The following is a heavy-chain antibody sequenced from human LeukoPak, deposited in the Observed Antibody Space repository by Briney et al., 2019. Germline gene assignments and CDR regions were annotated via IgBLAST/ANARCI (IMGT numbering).Heavy chain of an antibody. CDR2: ISYDGSDK. V-gene: IGHV3-30-3*01. CDR3: ARVVYYYYGMDV. CDR1: GFTFSSYA. D-gene: IGHD1-26*01. Sequence: GGSLRLSCAASGFTFSSYAMHWVRQASGKGLEWVAVISYDGSDKYYADSVKGRFTISRDNSKSTLYLEMNSLRAEDTAVYYCARVVYYYYGMDVWGQGTTVTVSS. J-gene: IGHJ6*02.